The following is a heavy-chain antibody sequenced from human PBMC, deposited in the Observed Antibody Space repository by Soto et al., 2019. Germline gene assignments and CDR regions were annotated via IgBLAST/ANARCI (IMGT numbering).Heavy chain of an antibody. CDR2: ISSSSSYT. Sequence: QVQLVESGGGLVKPGGSLRLSCAASGFTFSDYYMSWIRQAPGRGLEWVSYISSSSSYTNYADSVKGRFTISRDNAKNSLYLQMNSLRAEDTAVYYCARVGIAVAGAHDYWGQGTLVTVSS. CDR1: GFTFSDYY. D-gene: IGHD6-19*01. J-gene: IGHJ4*02. CDR3: ARVGIAVAGAHDY. V-gene: IGHV3-11*06.